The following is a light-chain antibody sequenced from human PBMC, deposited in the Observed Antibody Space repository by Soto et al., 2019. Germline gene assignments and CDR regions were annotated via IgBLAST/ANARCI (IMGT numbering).Light chain of an antibody. J-gene: IGKJ2*01. V-gene: IGKV1-5*01. Sequence: DIQMTQSPSTLSAFVGDRVTITCRASQSVSSSLAWYQQKPGKAPKLLIYDASTLESGVPSRFSGSGYGTEFTLTINSLQPGDFATYYCQQYESFSPYTFVQGTRLEI. CDR1: QSVSSS. CDR2: DAS. CDR3: QQYESFSPYT.